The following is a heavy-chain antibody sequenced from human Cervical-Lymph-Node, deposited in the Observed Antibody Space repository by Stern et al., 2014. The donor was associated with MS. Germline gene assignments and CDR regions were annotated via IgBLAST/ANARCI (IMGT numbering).Heavy chain of an antibody. V-gene: IGHV4-39*02. J-gene: IGHJ2*01. D-gene: IGHD4-11*01. CDR2: VYYSGIT. Sequence: QVQLQESGPGLVKPSETLSLTCTVSGASITNRDYWGWIRQPPGKGLEWIGSVYYSGITYYRPSLKSPAAISIDTSRHQFFLRLNSVTATDTAVYFCARGVTAVTNYVPNWCFDLWGRGTLVTVSS. CDR1: GASITNRDY. CDR3: ARGVTAVTNYVPNWCFDL.